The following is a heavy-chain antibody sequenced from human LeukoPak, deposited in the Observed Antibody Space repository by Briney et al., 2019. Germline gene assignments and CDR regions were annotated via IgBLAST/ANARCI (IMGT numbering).Heavy chain of an antibody. J-gene: IGHJ3*02. CDR3: ATDLPGYLVPTYDAFDI. CDR1: GYTLTELS. D-gene: IGHD5-18*01. CDR2: FDPEDGET. V-gene: IGHV1-24*01. Sequence: ASVKVSCKVSGYTLTELSMHWVRQAPGKGLEWMGGFDPEDGETIYAQKFQGRVTMTEDTSTDTAYMELSSLRSEDTAVYYCATDLPGYLVPTYDAFDIWGQGTMVTVSS.